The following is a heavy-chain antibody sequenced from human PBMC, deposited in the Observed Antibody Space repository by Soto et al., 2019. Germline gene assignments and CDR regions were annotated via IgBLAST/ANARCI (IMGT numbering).Heavy chain of an antibody. CDR2: IYYNGIT. CDR1: GDSITDGDYY. CDR3: ARGIQVGFDP. J-gene: IGHJ5*02. V-gene: IGHV4-30-4*01. Sequence: SETLSLTCTVSGDSITDGDYYWSWIRQPPGKDLEWIAYIYYNGITHYNPSLKSRVTISLDTSKNQFSLTMTSVTAADTAVYSSARGIQVGFDPWGQGTLVTVSS. D-gene: IGHD2-8*02.